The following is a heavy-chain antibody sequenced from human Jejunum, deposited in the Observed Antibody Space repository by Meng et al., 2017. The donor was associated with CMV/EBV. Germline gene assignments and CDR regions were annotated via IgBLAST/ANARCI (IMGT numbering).Heavy chain of an antibody. CDR3: ADIGVGDQGF. J-gene: IGHJ4*02. D-gene: IGHD3-3*01. CDR2: IDTDGKT. Sequence: EVQLVESGVGLVKPGGCLRLSCTASGLTFSTHSMNWVRQDSGKGLEWVSVIDTDGKTYYADSVKGRFAISRDNSKNTLYLQMSSLRVEDTAVYSCADIGVGDQGFWGQGTLVTVSS. V-gene: IGHV3-66*01. CDR1: GLTFSTHS.